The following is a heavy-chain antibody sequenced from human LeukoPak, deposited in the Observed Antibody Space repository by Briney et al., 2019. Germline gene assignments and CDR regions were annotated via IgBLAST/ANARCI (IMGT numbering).Heavy chain of an antibody. CDR1: GFTVSSNC. J-gene: IGHJ4*02. D-gene: IGHD6-13*01. Sequence: GGSLRLSCAASGFTVSSNCMSRVRQAPGQGLEWVSVIYSGGSTYYADSVKGRFTIARDNSKNTLYLQMNSLRAEDTAVYYCARDPQYSSSWNFDYWGQGTLVTVSS. V-gene: IGHV3-66*02. CDR2: IYSGGST. CDR3: ARDPQYSSSWNFDY.